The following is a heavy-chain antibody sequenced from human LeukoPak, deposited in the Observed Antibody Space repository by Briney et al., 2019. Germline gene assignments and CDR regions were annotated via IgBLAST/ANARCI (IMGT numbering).Heavy chain of an antibody. V-gene: IGHV3-15*01. CDR2: IKGQTDGGTT. CDR1: GFTFNYAW. J-gene: IGHJ4*02. Sequence: PGGSLRLSCAASGFTFNYAWMSGVRQAPGKGLEWVGSIKGQTDGGTTDYAAPVKGRFTISRDDSKNTLYLQMNSLKTEDTAVYYCTTDFVAETTADFDHWGQGTLVTVSS. CDR3: TTDFVAETTADFDH. D-gene: IGHD1-14*01.